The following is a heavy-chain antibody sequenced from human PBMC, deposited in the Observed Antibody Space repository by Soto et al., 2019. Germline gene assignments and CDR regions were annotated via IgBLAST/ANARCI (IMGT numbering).Heavy chain of an antibody. V-gene: IGHV4-59*01. CDR2: IYYSGST. Sequence: SETLSLTCTVSGGSISSYYWSWIRQPPGKGLEWIGYIYYSGSTNYNPSLKSRVTISVDTSKNQFSLKLSSVTAADTAVYYCARDRFIQGGSEWESSSYFDYWGQGTLVTVSS. CDR1: GGSISSYY. J-gene: IGHJ4*02. D-gene: IGHD6-6*01. CDR3: ARDRFIQGGSEWESSSYFDY.